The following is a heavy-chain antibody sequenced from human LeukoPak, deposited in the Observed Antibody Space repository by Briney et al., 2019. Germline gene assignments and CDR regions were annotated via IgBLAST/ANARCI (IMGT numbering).Heavy chain of an antibody. V-gene: IGHV5-51*01. J-gene: IGHJ4*02. CDR3: ARHPITRYYDSSGDSAAGTDY. Sequence: GESLKISCKGSGYSFATYWIGWVRQMPGKGLEWMGIINPGDSDTTYSPSFQGQVTISADKSISTAYLQWSGLKASDTAMYYCARHPITRYYDSSGDSAAGTDYWGQGTLVTVSS. CDR2: INPGDSDT. D-gene: IGHD3-22*01. CDR1: GYSFATYW.